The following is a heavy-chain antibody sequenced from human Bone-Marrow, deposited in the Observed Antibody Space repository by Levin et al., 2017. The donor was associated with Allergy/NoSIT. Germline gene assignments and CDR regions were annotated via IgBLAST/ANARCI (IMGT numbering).Heavy chain of an antibody. CDR2: VNGDAVTT. CDR3: ADPPTGGY. J-gene: IGHJ4*02. D-gene: IGHD1-14*01. CDR1: GFTFSNYA. Sequence: AGESLKISCAASGFTFSNYAMSWVRQAPGKGLDWVSTVNGDAVTTYYADSVKGRFIISRDNSKNTVHLQMNSLRAEDTAVYYCADPPTGGYWGQGTLVTVSS. V-gene: IGHV3-23*01.